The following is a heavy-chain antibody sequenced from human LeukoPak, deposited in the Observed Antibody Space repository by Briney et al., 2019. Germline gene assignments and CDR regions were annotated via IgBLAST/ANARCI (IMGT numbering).Heavy chain of an antibody. Sequence: GASVKVSCKASGGTFSSYAISWVRQAPGQGLEWMGGIIPIFGTANYAQKFQGRVTITADESTSTAYMELSSLRSEDTAVYYCARGYSYMSAFDIWGQGTMVTVPS. D-gene: IGHD5-18*01. J-gene: IGHJ3*02. CDR3: ARGYSYMSAFDI. CDR2: IIPIFGTA. V-gene: IGHV1-69*13. CDR1: GGTFSSYA.